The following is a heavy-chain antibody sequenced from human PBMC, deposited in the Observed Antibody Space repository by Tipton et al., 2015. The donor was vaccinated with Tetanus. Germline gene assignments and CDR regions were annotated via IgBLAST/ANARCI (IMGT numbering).Heavy chain of an antibody. CDR1: GGSISRGGYY. J-gene: IGHJ4*02. Sequence: LRLSCTVSGGSISRGGYYWSWIRQHPGKGLEWIGDIYYSGSTYYNPSLKSRVTISVDTSKNQFSLKLNSVTAADTAVYYCARDQARGARGWNYFDFWGQGTLVTVSP. D-gene: IGHD1-26*01. CDR2: IYYSGST. CDR3: ARDQARGARGWNYFDF. V-gene: IGHV4-31*03.